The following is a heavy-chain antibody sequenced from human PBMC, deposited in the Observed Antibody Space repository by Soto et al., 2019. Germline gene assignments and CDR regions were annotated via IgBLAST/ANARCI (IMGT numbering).Heavy chain of an antibody. CDR1: RFTFSIYA. J-gene: IGHJ6*02. Sequence: AWSLRLACAASRFTFSIYAMHVVRQAPGKGLELVAVISYDGSNKYYADSVKGRFTISRDNSKNTLYLQMNSLRAEDTAVYYCARSGTYYDFWSGYYTKTYYYYGMDVWGQGTTVTVSS. CDR2: ISYDGSNK. CDR3: ARSGTYYDFWSGYYTKTYYYYGMDV. V-gene: IGHV3-30-3*01. D-gene: IGHD3-3*01.